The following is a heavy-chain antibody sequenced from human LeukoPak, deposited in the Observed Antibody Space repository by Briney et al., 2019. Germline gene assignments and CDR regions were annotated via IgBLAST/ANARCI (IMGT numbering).Heavy chain of an antibody. Sequence: SETLSLTCTVSGGSISSYYWSWIRQPPGKGLEWIGYIYYSGSTNHNPSLKSRVTISVDTSKNQFSLKLSSVTAADTAVYYCASLYYYDSSGYPIPRGRLDAFDIWGQGTMVTVSS. V-gene: IGHV4-59*08. CDR1: GGSISSYY. CDR3: ASLYYYDSSGYPIPRGRLDAFDI. D-gene: IGHD3-22*01. CDR2: IYYSGST. J-gene: IGHJ3*02.